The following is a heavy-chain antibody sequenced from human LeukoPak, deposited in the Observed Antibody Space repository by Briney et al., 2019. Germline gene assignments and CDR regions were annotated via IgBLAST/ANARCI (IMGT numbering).Heavy chain of an antibody. Sequence: PGGSLRLSCAASGFTFSSYSMNWVRQAPGKGLEWVSSISSSSSYIYYADSVKGRFTISRDNAKNSLYLQMNSLRAEDTAVYYCARDIAAAGTRFDPWGQGTLVTVSS. CDR2: ISSSSSYI. D-gene: IGHD6-13*01. CDR1: GFTFSSYS. V-gene: IGHV3-21*01. CDR3: ARDIAAAGTRFDP. J-gene: IGHJ5*02.